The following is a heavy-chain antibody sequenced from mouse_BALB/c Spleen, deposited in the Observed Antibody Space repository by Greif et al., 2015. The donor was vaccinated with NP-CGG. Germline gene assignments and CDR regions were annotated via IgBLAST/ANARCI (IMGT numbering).Heavy chain of an antibody. V-gene: IGHV1-7*01. D-gene: IGHD4-1*01. Sequence: QVQLQQSGAELAKPGASVKMSCKASGHTFTSYWMHWVKQSPGQGLEWIGYINPSTGYTEYNQKFKDKATLTADKSSSTAYMQLSSLTSEDSAVYYCATGTYFDVWGAGTTVTVSS. CDR1: GHTFTSYW. J-gene: IGHJ1*01. CDR2: INPSTGYT. CDR3: ATGTYFDV.